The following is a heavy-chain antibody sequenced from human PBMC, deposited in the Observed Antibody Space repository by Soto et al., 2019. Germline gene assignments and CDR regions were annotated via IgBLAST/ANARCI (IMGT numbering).Heavy chain of an antibody. D-gene: IGHD2-21*02. CDR3: ASSTSANIVVVTATHIMGAFDI. J-gene: IGHJ3*02. V-gene: IGHV1-18*01. Sequence: ASVKGSFKASGSTFTSYSISWVRQAPGQGLECMGWISAYNGNTNYAQKLQGRVTMTADTSTSTAYMELRSLRSDDTAVYYCASSTSANIVVVTATHIMGAFDIWGQGTMVTVSS. CDR2: ISAYNGNT. CDR1: GSTFTSYS.